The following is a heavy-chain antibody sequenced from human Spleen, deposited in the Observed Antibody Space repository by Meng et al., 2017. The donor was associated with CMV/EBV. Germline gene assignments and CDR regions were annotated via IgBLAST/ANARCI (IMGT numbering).Heavy chain of an antibody. D-gene: IGHD3-22*01. CDR1: CFAFSNYF. J-gene: IGHJ4*02. CDR3: ARDPGGHYDVESHFDY. Sequence: SCFAFSNYFIGLIRQTPGKGLECVSYFGPGGSTICCADSVKCRFTISRDNGEKSMYLQMNSLRAEDTAVYYCARDPGGHYDVESHFDYWGQGTLVTVSS. CDR2: FGPGGSTI. V-gene: IGHV3-11*04.